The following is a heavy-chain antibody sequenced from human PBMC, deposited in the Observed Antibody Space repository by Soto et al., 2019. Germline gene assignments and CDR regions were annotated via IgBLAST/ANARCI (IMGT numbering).Heavy chain of an antibody. CDR3: ARAKGSWYFDL. Sequence: EVQLLESGGGLVQPGGSLRLSCAASGFTFNSYWMHWVRQAPGKGLVWVSRLKSDGSSTAYADSVKGRFTISRDNAKNTLYVQMNSLRAEDTAVYYCARAKGSWYFDLWGRGTLVTVAS. V-gene: IGHV3-74*01. J-gene: IGHJ2*01. CDR1: GFTFNSYW. CDR2: LKSDGSST.